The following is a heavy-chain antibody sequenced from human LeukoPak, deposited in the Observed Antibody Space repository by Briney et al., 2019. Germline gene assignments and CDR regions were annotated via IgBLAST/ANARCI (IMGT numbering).Heavy chain of an antibody. Sequence: GASVKVSCKASGYTFTSYYMHWVRQAPGQGLEWMGIINPSGGSTSYAQKFQGRVTMTTDTSTSTAYMELRSLRSDDTAVYYCARDNNWAYYFDYWGQGTLVTVSS. CDR2: INPSGGST. CDR3: ARDNNWAYYFDY. J-gene: IGHJ4*02. V-gene: IGHV1-46*01. D-gene: IGHD1-20*01. CDR1: GYTFTSYY.